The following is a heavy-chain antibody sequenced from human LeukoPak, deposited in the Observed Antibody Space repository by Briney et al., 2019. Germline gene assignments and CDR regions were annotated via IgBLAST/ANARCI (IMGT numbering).Heavy chain of an antibody. Sequence: KPSETLSLTCAVYGGSFSGYYWSWIRQPPGKGLEWIGEINHSGSTNYNPSLKSRVTISVDTSKNQFSLKLSSMTAADTAVYYCANTAMVSPYYFDYWGQGTLVTVSS. CDR3: ANTAMVSPYYFDY. J-gene: IGHJ4*02. D-gene: IGHD5-18*01. CDR2: INHSGST. V-gene: IGHV4-34*01. CDR1: GGSFSGYY.